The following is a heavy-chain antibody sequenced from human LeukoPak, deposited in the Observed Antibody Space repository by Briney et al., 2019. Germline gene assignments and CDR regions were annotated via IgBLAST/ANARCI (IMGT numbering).Heavy chain of an antibody. CDR3: ARGIPGEGVFDY. J-gene: IGHJ4*02. D-gene: IGHD2-2*01. Sequence: SETLSLTCTVSGGSISNSNFYWGWIRQPPGKGLEWIGSINYSGTTFYYPSLKSRVTIPVDTSKNQFSLKLSSVTAADTAVYYCARGIPGEGVFDYWGQGTLVTVSS. V-gene: IGHV4-39*07. CDR1: GGSISNSNFY. CDR2: INYSGTT.